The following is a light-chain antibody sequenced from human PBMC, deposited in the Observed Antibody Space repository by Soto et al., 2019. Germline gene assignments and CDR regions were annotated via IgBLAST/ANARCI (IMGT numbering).Light chain of an antibody. CDR2: DVS. J-gene: IGLJ2*01. V-gene: IGLV2-11*01. CDR3: CSYAGSNTHVV. Sequence: QSALTQPRSVSGSPGQSVTISCTGTSSDVGAYNCVSWYQHHPGKAPKLMIYDVSKRPSGVPDRFSDSKSGNTASLTISGLQAEDEADYYCCSYAGSNTHVVFGGGTKLTVL. CDR1: SSDVGAYNC.